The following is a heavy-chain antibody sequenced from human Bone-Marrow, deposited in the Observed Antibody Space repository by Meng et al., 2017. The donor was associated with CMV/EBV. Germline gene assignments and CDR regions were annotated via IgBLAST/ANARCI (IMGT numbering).Heavy chain of an antibody. D-gene: IGHD2-2*01. CDR1: GFTFSSYD. CDR2: IGTAGDT. V-gene: IGHV3-13*01. CDR3: ARDSRPNIVVVPAAILDP. Sequence: GESLKISCAASGFTFSSYDMHWVRQATGKGLEWVSAIGTAGDTYYPGSVKGRFTISRENAKNSLYLQMNSLRAGDTAVYYCARDSRPNIVVVPAAILDPWGQGTLVTVSS. J-gene: IGHJ5*02.